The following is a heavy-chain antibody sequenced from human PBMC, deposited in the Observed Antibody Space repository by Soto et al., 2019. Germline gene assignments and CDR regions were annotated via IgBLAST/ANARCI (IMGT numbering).Heavy chain of an antibody. Sequence: EVQLLESGGGLVQPGGSLRLSCAASGFTFSSYAMSWVRQAPGKGLEWVSAISGSGGSTYYADSVKGRVTISRDNSKNTLYLQKNSLRAEDTAVYYCAKENGYSSSWFEFDYWGQGALVTVSS. CDR2: ISGSGGST. CDR3: AKENGYSSSWFEFDY. J-gene: IGHJ4*02. CDR1: GFTFSSYA. D-gene: IGHD6-13*01. V-gene: IGHV3-23*01.